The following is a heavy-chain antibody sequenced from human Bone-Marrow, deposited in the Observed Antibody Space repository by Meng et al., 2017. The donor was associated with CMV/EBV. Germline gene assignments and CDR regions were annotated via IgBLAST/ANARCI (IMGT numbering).Heavy chain of an antibody. Sequence: SVKVSCKASGGTFSSYAISWVRQAPGQGLEWMGGIIPIFGTANYAQKFQGRVTITTDESTSTAYMELSSLRSEDTAVYYCAREPNLCNSTSCYTERGLDVWGQWTTVTVSS. CDR2: IIPIFGTA. D-gene: IGHD2-2*02. CDR3: AREPNLCNSTSCYTERGLDV. J-gene: IGHJ6*02. V-gene: IGHV1-69*05. CDR1: GGTFSSYA.